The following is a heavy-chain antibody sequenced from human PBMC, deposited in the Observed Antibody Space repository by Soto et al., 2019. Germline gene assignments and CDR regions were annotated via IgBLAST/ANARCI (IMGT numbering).Heavy chain of an antibody. CDR2: IKQDGSEK. J-gene: IGHJ4*02. V-gene: IGHV3-7*01. D-gene: IGHD2-2*02. CDR3: ARDEWGYCSSTSCYTEGSFDY. CDR1: GFTFSSYW. Sequence: GGSLRLSCAASGFTFSSYWMSWVRQAPGKGLEWVANIKQDGSEKYYVDSVKGRFTISRDNAKNSLYLQMNSLRAEDTAVYYCARDEWGYCSSTSCYTEGSFDYWGQGTLVTVS.